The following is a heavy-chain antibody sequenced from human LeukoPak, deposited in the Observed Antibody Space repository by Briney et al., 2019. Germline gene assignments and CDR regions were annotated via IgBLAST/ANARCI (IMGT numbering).Heavy chain of an antibody. V-gene: IGHV4-38-2*02. D-gene: IGHD3-22*01. CDR1: DYSITRGYH. J-gene: IGHJ4*02. Sequence: PSETLSLTCTVSDYSITRGYHWGWIRQPPGKGLEWIATIYHTGSTYYSPSLKSRVTISVDTTNNQFSLKLSSVTAADTAMYYCARVSSGYYPTLDYWGQGTLVTVSS. CDR3: ARVSSGYYPTLDY. CDR2: IYHTGST.